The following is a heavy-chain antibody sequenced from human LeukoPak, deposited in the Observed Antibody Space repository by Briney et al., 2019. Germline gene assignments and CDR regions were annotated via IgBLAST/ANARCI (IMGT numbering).Heavy chain of an antibody. D-gene: IGHD4-17*01. CDR2: ISSSSSNT. J-gene: IGHJ4*02. CDR3: VYGDNRGY. CDR1: GFTFSSST. V-gene: IGHV3-21*01. Sequence: GGSLRLSCAASGFTFSSSTMNWVRQDPGQGLEWVSSISSSSSNTHYADSVKGRFTISRDNAKNSLYLQMNSLRDEDTAVCYCVYGDNRGYWGQGTLVTVSS.